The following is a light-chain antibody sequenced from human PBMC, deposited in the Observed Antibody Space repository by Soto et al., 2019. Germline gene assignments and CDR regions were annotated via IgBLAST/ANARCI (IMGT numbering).Light chain of an antibody. V-gene: IGLV2-14*01. Sequence: QSALTQPASVSGSPGQSITISCTGTSNDVGAYNYVSWYQQHPGKAPKLIIYEVTNRPSGVSNRFSGSKSGNTASLIISGLQAEDEADYYCSSYTFGNNLLFGGGTKVTVL. CDR2: EVT. CDR1: SNDVGAYNY. CDR3: SSYTFGNNLL. J-gene: IGLJ2*01.